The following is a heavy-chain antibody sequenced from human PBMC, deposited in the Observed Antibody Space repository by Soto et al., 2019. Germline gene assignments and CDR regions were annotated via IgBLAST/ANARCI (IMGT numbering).Heavy chain of an antibody. CDR3: ARGRYGDY. CDR1: GYGFTTYG. V-gene: IGHV1-18*01. CDR2: ISAHNGNT. Sequence: QVHLVQSGAEVKKPGASVKVSCKGSGYGFTTYGITWVRQAPGQGLEWMAWISAHNGNTNYAQKLQGRVTVTRDTSTSTAYLSLRSLRSDATAVYYCARGRYGDYWGQGALVTVSS. J-gene: IGHJ4*02. D-gene: IGHD1-1*01.